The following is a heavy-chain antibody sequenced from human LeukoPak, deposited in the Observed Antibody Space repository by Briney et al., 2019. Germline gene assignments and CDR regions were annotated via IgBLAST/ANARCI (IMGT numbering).Heavy chain of an antibody. J-gene: IGHJ4*02. CDR2: INHSGST. CDR1: GYSISSGSY. D-gene: IGHD3-10*01. CDR3: ARLTYGPGNYFFDY. Sequence: SETLSLTCSVSGYSISSGSYWGWIRQPPGKGLEWIGEINHSGSTNYNPSLKSRVTISLDTSKNQFSLNLNSVTAADTAVYYCARLTYGPGNYFFDYWGQGTLVTVSS. V-gene: IGHV4-38-2*02.